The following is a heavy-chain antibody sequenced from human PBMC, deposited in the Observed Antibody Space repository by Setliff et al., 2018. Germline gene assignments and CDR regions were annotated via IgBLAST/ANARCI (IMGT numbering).Heavy chain of an antibody. J-gene: IGHJ3*02. CDR3: ASPRRDDLDSPFDAFDI. Sequence: SETLSLTCGVSGISISSGHYWGWIRQPPGKGLEWIAAIYHKGRTYYNPSLDSRVTISLDTSKNHFSLRLSSVTAADTAVYYCASPRRDDLDSPFDAFDIWGQGTKVTV. D-gene: IGHD3-3*01. CDR2: IYHKGRT. V-gene: IGHV4-38-2*01. CDR1: GISISSGHY.